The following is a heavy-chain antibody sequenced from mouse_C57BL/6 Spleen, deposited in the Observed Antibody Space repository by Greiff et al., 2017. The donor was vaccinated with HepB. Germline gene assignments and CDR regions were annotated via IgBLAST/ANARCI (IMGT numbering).Heavy chain of an antibody. D-gene: IGHD3-3*01. CDR3: ARREGATEYFDY. CDR2: INPYNGGT. CDR1: GYTFTDYY. Sequence: EVQLQESGPVLVKPGASVKMSCKASGYTFTDYYMNWVKQSHGKSLEWIGVINPYNGGTSYNQKFKGKATLTVDKSSSTAYMELNSLTSEDSAVYYCARREGATEYFDYWGQGTTLTVSS. J-gene: IGHJ2*01. V-gene: IGHV1-19*01.